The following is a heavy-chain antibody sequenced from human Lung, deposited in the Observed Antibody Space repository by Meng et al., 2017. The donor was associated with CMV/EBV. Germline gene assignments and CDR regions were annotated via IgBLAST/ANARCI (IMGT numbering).Heavy chain of an antibody. CDR1: GFSLSTSGMR. Sequence: SGXXLVXPTQTLTLTCTFSGFSLSTSGMRVNWIRQPPNKAPEWLARIDWDDDKVCSTSLKTRLTISEDPSKNQVVLTMTNMDPVDTATYYCACSGNFRVLNHEFWXEGTMVTVSS. CDR3: ACSGNFRVLNHEF. J-gene: IGHJ4*02. CDR2: IDWDDDK. V-gene: IGHV2-70D*14. D-gene: IGHD3-3*01.